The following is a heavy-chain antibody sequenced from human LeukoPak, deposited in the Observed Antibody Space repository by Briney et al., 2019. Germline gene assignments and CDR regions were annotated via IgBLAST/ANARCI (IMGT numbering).Heavy chain of an antibody. CDR1: GYSFTSYW. Sequence: GGSLKISCKGSGYSFTSYWIVWVRQMPGKGLEWMGIIYPGDSDTRYSPSFQGQVTISADKSISTAYLQWSSLKASDTAFFYREKPAYEILTGYYNVPFDYWGQGTLVTVSS. CDR2: IYPGDSDT. V-gene: IGHV5-51*01. CDR3: EKPAYEILTGYYNVPFDY. D-gene: IGHD3-9*01. J-gene: IGHJ4*02.